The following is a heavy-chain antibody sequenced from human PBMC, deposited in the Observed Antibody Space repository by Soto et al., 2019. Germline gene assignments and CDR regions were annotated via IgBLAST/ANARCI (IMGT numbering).Heavy chain of an antibody. J-gene: IGHJ3*02. CDR3: AAVENCHWLPGIDI. D-gene: IGHD3-9*01. V-gene: IGHV1-58*01. CDR1: GFTFTSSA. CDR2: IVVGSGNT. Sequence: SVKVSWKASGFTFTSSAVQCVRPSRGQRLKWIGWIVVGSGNTNYAQKFQERVTITRDMSTSTAYMELSSQRSEDTAVYYCAAVENCHWLPGIDICGQEPVGTVSS.